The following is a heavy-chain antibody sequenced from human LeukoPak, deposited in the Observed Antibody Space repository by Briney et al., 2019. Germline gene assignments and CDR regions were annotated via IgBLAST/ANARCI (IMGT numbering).Heavy chain of an antibody. CDR3: ARGKYYYDSSGYYYFDY. CDR2: IYTSGST. CDR1: GGFISSYY. Sequence: SETLSLTCTVSGGFISSYYWGWIRQPAGKGLEWIGRIYTSGSTKYNPSLKSRVTMSVDTSKNQFSLKLSSVTAADTAVYYCARGKYYYDSSGYYYFDYWGQGTLVTVSS. D-gene: IGHD3-22*01. J-gene: IGHJ4*02. V-gene: IGHV4-4*07.